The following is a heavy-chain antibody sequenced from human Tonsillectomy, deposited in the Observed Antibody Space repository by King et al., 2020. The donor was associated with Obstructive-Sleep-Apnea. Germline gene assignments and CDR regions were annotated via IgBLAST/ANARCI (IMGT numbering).Heavy chain of an antibody. CDR2: INWNGGST. J-gene: IGHJ2*01. Sequence: VQLVESGGGVVRPGGSLRLSCAASGFTFDDYGMSWVRQAPGKGLEWCSGINWNGGSTGYADSVKGRFTISRDNAKNSLYLQMNSLRAEDTALYHCAREEESSGYFVSWYFDLWGRGTLVTVSS. D-gene: IGHD3-22*01. CDR1: GFTFDDYG. V-gene: IGHV3-20*01. CDR3: AREEESSGYFVSWYFDL.